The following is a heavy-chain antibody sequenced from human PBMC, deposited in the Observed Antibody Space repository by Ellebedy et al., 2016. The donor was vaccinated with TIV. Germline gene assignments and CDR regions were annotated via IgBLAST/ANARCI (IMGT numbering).Heavy chain of an antibody. D-gene: IGHD3-16*01. CDR1: VDSVSSNSAA. V-gene: IGHV6-1*01. CDR2: TFFRSEWYN. Sequence: SQTLSLTXXISVDSVSSNSAAWNWFRQSPSRGLEWLGRTFFRSEWYNDYAISVKSRITTSPDTSKNQVSLQLIFVSSEDTAVYYCAREPTLGGGRINPVDYWGQGALVTVSS. CDR3: AREPTLGGGRINPVDY. J-gene: IGHJ4*02.